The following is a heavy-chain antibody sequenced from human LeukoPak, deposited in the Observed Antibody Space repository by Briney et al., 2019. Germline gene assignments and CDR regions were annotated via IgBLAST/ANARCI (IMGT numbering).Heavy chain of an antibody. V-gene: IGHV1-58*02. Sequence: SVKVSCKASGFTFTSSAMQWVRQARGQRLEWIGWIVVGSGNTNYAQKFQERVTITRDMSTSTAYMELSSLRSEDTAVYYCAKDYYDSSGYYHAFDYWGQGTLVTVSS. CDR3: AKDYYDSSGYYHAFDY. D-gene: IGHD3-22*01. CDR1: GFTFTSSA. CDR2: IVVGSGNT. J-gene: IGHJ4*02.